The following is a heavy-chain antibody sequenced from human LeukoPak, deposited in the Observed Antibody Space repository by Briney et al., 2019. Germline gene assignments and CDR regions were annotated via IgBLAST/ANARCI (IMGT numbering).Heavy chain of an antibody. D-gene: IGHD3-16*01. J-gene: IGHJ6*03. Sequence: GGSLRLSCAASGFTFSDYYMSWIRQAPGKGLEWVSYISSSGSTIYYADSVKGRFTISRDNAKNSLYLQMNSLRAEDTALYHCARARRGGEDYYYYYMDVWGKGTTVTISS. CDR3: ARARRGGEDYYYYYMDV. CDR1: GFTFSDYY. V-gene: IGHV3-11*01. CDR2: ISSSGSTI.